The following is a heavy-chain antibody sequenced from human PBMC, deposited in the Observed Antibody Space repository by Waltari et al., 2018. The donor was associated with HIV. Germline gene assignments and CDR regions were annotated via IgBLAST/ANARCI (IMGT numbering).Heavy chain of an antibody. CDR2: IKSKTDGGTT. CDR1: GFTFSHAW. Sequence: EVQLVESGGGLVKPGGSLRLSCAASGFTFSHAWMSWVRQAPGKGLEWVGRIKSKTDGGTTDYAAPVKGRFTISRDDSKNTLYLQMNSLKTEDTAVYYCTTLVLLGVGMDVWGQGTTVTVSS. CDR3: TTLVLLGVGMDV. V-gene: IGHV3-15*01. D-gene: IGHD3-10*01. J-gene: IGHJ6*02.